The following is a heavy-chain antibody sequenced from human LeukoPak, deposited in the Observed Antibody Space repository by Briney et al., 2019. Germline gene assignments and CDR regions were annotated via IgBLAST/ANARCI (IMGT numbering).Heavy chain of an antibody. CDR2: MNPNSGNT. CDR1: GYTFTSYD. Sequence: ASVKVSCKASGYTFTSYDINWVRQATGQGLEWMGWMNPNSGNTGYAQKFQGRVTMTRNTSISTAYMELSSLRSEDTAVYYCARDWPYYDFWSGFGTLGILARDRYYYGMDVWGQGATVTVSS. CDR3: ARDWPYYDFWSGFGTLGILARDRYYYGMDV. J-gene: IGHJ6*02. D-gene: IGHD3-3*01. V-gene: IGHV1-8*01.